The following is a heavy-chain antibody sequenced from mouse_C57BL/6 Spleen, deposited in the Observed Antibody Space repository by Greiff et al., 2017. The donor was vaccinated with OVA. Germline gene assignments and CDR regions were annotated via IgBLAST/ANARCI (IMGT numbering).Heavy chain of an antibody. V-gene: IGHV5-12*01. Sequence: EVKLMESGGGLVQPGGSLKLSCAASGFTFSDYYMYWVRQTPEKRLEWVAYISNGGGSTYYPDTVKGRFTISRDNAKNTLYLQMSRLKSEDTAMYYCARDGFYYYGSGPAGGAMDYWGQGTSVTVSS. D-gene: IGHD1-1*01. CDR3: ARDGFYYYGSGPAGGAMDY. CDR2: ISNGGGST. J-gene: IGHJ4*01. CDR1: GFTFSDYY.